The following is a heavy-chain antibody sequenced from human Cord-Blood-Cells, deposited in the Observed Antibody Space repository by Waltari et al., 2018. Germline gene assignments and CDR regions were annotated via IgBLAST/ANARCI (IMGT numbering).Heavy chain of an antibody. CDR2: ISSSSSYI. Sequence: EVQLVESGGGLVKPGGSLRLSCAASGFTFSSYSMNWFRQAPGKGVEWVSSISSSSSYIYYADSVKGRFTISRDNAKNSLYLQMNSLRAEDTAVYYCARDRFDWLLDYWGQGTLVTVSS. CDR1: GFTFSSYS. D-gene: IGHD3-9*01. V-gene: IGHV3-21*01. CDR3: ARDRFDWLLDY. J-gene: IGHJ4*02.